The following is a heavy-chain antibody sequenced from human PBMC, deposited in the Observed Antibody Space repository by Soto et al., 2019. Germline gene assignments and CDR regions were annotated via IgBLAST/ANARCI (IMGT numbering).Heavy chain of an antibody. CDR3: ARGLRYFDW. V-gene: IGHV4-59*01. D-gene: IGHD3-9*01. CDR2: IYYSGST. CDR1: GGSITSSY. J-gene: IGHJ4*02. Sequence: QVQLQESGPGLVKPSETLSFTCTVSGGSITSSYWGWIRQPPGKGLEWIGYIYYSGSTNSNPSLKSRVTISVDTSKNQFSLNLSSVTAADTAVYFCARGLRYFDWWGQGTLVTVSS.